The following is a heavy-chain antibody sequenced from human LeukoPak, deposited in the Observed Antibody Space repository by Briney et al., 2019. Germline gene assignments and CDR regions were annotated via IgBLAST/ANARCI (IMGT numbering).Heavy chain of an antibody. CDR3: ARGLRGAAAGKPSHYYYMDV. CDR2: IIPIFGTA. D-gene: IGHD6-13*01. V-gene: IGHV1-69*06. Sequence: ASVKVSCKASGGTFSSYAISWVRQAPGQGLEWMGGIIPIFGTANYAQKSQGRVTITADKSTSTAYMELSSLRSEDTAVYYCARGLRGAAAGKPSHYYYMDVWGKGTTVTISS. CDR1: GGTFSSYA. J-gene: IGHJ6*03.